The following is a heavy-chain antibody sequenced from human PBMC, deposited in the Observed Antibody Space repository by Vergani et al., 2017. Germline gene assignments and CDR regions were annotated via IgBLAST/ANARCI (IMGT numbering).Heavy chain of an antibody. J-gene: IGHJ4*02. CDR3: ARTPSSSSWSVYFDY. D-gene: IGHD6-13*01. V-gene: IGHV1-2*04. CDR1: GYTFTGYY. CDR2: INPNSGGT. Sequence: QVQLVQSGAEVKKPGASVKVSCKASGYTFTGYYMHWVRQAPGQGLEWMGWINPNSGGTNYAQKFQGWVTMTRDTSISTAYMELSRLRSDDTAVYYCARTPSSSSWSVYFDYWGQGTLVTVSS.